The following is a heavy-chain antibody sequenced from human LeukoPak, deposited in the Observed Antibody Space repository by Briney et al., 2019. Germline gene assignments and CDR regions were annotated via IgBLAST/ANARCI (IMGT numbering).Heavy chain of an antibody. CDR2: IYSGGST. V-gene: IGHV3-53*01. J-gene: IGHJ4*02. CDR1: GFNLGRYA. Sequence: GGSLRLSCAASGFNLGRYAMSWVRQAPGKGLEWVSVIYSGGSTYYADSVKGRFTISRDNSKNTLYLQMNSLRAEDTAVYYCARGGYSYGLMYYFDYWGQGTLVTVSS. D-gene: IGHD5-18*01. CDR3: ARGGYSYGLMYYFDY.